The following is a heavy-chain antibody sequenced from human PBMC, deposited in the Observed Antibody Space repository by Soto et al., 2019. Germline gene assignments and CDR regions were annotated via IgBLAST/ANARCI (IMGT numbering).Heavy chain of an antibody. Sequence: SVKVSCKASAGTFSSHAISWVRQSPGQGLEWMGGIIPIFGTANYAQKLKGRVTISADESTSTAYMELSSLRSEDTAVYYCAAGACGGSCYWFAPWCEGTLVTVSS. CDR2: IIPIFGTA. D-gene: IGHD2-15*01. CDR3: AAGACGGSCYWFAP. V-gene: IGHV1-69*13. J-gene: IGHJ5*02. CDR1: AGTFSSHA.